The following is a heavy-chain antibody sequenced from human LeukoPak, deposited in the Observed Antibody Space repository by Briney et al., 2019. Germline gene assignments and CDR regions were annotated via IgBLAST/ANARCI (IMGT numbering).Heavy chain of an antibody. CDR3: ARAEPPSTVTTFDFDY. J-gene: IGHJ4*02. V-gene: IGHV1-69*05. Sequence: GASVKVSCKASGGTFSSHAISWVRQAPGQGLEWMGGIIPIFGTANYAQKFQGRVTITTDESTSTACMELSRLRSEDTAVYYCARAEPPSTVTTFDFDYWGQGTLVTVSS. D-gene: IGHD4-17*01. CDR2: IIPIFGTA. CDR1: GGTFSSHA.